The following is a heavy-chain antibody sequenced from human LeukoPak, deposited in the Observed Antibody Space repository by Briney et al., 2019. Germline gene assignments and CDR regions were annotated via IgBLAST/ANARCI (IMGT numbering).Heavy chain of an antibody. D-gene: IGHD2-2*01. CDR1: GFTFSSYW. Sequence: GGSLRLSCAASGFTFSSYWMHWVRQAPGKGLMWVPRINGDGSSTSYADSVKGRFTISRDNAKNTLYLQMNSLRADDTAVYYCARRYCSSTSCVNWFDSWGQGTLVTVSS. CDR2: INGDGSST. V-gene: IGHV3-74*01. J-gene: IGHJ5*01. CDR3: ARRYCSSTSCVNWFDS.